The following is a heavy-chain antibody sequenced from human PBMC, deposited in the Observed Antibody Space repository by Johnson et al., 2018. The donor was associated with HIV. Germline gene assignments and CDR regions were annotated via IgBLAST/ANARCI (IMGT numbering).Heavy chain of an antibody. V-gene: IGHV3-30*10. CDR2: ISYDGNNK. CDR3: SRLPTGYSRDAFDI. Sequence: WVAVISYDGNNKYYTDSVKGRFTISRDNSKNTLYLQMNSLRAGDTAVYYCSRLPTGYSRDAFDIWGQGTMVTVSS. J-gene: IGHJ3*02. D-gene: IGHD5-18*01.